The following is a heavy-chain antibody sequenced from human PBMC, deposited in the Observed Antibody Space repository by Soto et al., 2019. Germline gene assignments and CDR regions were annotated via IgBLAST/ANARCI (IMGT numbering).Heavy chain of an antibody. V-gene: IGHV3-21*01. Sequence: PGGSLRLSCAASGFTFSSYSMNWVRQAPGKGLEWVSSISSSSSYIYYADSVKGRFTISRDNAKNSLYLQMNSLRAEDTAVYYCARDPVSIAAAAGYYGMDVWGQGTTVTVSS. CDR1: GFTFSSYS. J-gene: IGHJ6*02. CDR3: ARDPVSIAAAAGYYGMDV. D-gene: IGHD6-13*01. CDR2: ISSSSSYI.